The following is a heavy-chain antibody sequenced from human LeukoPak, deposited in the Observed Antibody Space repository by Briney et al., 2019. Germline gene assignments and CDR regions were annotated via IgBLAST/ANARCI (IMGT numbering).Heavy chain of an antibody. D-gene: IGHD3-10*01. V-gene: IGHV3-23*01. J-gene: IGHJ4*02. CDR3: AKDVTLRGTMVRGDIKGFDY. CDR1: GFTFSSYG. Sequence: GGSLRLSCAASGFTFSSYGMSWVRQAPGKGLEWVSAISGSGGSTYYAESVKGRFTISRDKSKNTLYLQMNSLRAEDTAVYYCAKDVTLRGTMVRGDIKGFDYWGQGTLVTVSS. CDR2: ISGSGGST.